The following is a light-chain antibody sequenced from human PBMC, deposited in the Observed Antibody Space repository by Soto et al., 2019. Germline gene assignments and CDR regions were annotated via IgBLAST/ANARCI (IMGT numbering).Light chain of an antibody. Sequence: DIQFTQSPSFLFASLGDRVTITCRASQGISSAYLAWYHQTPGKAPKILIYAASTLQSGVPSRFSGSGSGTDFTLTISSLQPEDFATYYCQQLESYPSTFGGGTKVDI. CDR3: QQLESYPST. CDR2: AAS. CDR1: QGISSAY. V-gene: IGKV1-9*01. J-gene: IGKJ4*01.